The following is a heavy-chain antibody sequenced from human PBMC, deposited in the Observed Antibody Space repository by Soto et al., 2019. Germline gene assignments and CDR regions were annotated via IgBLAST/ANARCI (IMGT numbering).Heavy chain of an antibody. CDR1: GCTFNHYA. CDR3: AKDSTVNTSLYFYSYGFDV. CDR2: VSGRGGST. D-gene: IGHD4-17*01. J-gene: IGHJ6*02. Sequence: VHLLESGGGLVQPGGSLRLACTASGCTFNHYAMSWVRQAPGKGLEWVSAVSGRGGSTKYADSVKGRFIISRDNSNSALNQQMDSHRGEDTAVYYCAKDSTVNTSLYFYSYGFDVWGQGTTVTVSS. V-gene: IGHV3-23*01.